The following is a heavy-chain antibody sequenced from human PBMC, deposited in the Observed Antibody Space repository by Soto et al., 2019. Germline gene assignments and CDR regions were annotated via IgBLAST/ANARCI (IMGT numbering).Heavy chain of an antibody. V-gene: IGHV4-39*01. D-gene: IGHD3-3*01. CDR1: GGSISSGGYY. CDR3: ASTRVVIIPYPYYYGMAV. J-gene: IGHJ6*02. Sequence: AETLSLTCTVSGGSISSGGYYWSWIRQHPGKGLEWIGYIYYSGSTYYNPSLKSRVTISVDTSKNQFSLKLSSVTAADTAVYYCASTRVVIIPYPYYYGMAVRGQGTTVTVSS. CDR2: IYYSGST.